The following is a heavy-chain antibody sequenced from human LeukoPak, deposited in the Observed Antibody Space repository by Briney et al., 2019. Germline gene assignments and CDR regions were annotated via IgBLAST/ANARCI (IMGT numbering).Heavy chain of an antibody. CDR1: GFTVSSNY. CDR3: ARETTVTTGYFDY. J-gene: IGHJ4*02. V-gene: IGHV3-53*01. Sequence: GGSLRLSCAASGFTVSSNYMSWVRQAPGKGLEWVSVIYSGGSTYYADSVKGRFTISRDNSKNTPYLQMNSLRAEDTAVYYCARETTVTTGYFDYWGQGTLVTVSS. D-gene: IGHD4-17*01. CDR2: IYSGGST.